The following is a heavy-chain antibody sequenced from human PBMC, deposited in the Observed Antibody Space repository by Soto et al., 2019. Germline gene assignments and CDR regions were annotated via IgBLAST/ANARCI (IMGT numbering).Heavy chain of an antibody. V-gene: IGHV1-69*13. CDR3: ARGNPGRAVDEMYYFDY. J-gene: IGHJ4*02. CDR1: GGTFSSYA. CDR2: IIPIIGTA. Sequence: ASVKVSCKASGGTFSSYAISWVRQAPGQGLEWMGGIIPIIGTANYAQKFQGRVTITADETTSTAYMELSSLRSEDTAVYYSARGNPGRAVDEMYYFDYWGQGTMVTVSS. D-gene: IGHD6-19*01.